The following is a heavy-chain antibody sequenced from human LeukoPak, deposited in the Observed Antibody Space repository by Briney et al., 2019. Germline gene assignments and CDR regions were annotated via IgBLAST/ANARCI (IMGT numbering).Heavy chain of an antibody. CDR2: ISTSCATI. J-gene: IGHJ5*02. CDR3: VRKTVGAQNWFGP. V-gene: IGHV3-48*03. D-gene: IGHD1-26*01. CDR1: GFTFSSYE. Sequence: PGGSLRLSCAASGFTFSSYEMNWFRQAPGKGLEWLSYISTSCATIKYADSVKGRFTISRDNAKNSLYLQMNNLRAEDSAVYYCVRKTVGAQNWFGPWGQGTLVSVSS.